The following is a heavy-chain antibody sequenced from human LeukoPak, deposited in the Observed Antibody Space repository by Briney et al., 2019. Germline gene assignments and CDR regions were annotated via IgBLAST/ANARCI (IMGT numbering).Heavy chain of an antibody. CDR3: ARAPTPYDSSGYSNA. D-gene: IGHD3-22*01. V-gene: IGHV3-30*03. J-gene: IGHJ5*02. CDR1: GFTFSSYG. CDR2: ISYDGSNK. Sequence: PGGSLRLSCAASGFTFSSYGMHWVRQAPGKGLEWVAVISYDGSNKYYADSVKGRFTISRDNSKNTLYLQMNSLRAEDTAVYYCARAPTPYDSSGYSNAWGQGTLVTVSS.